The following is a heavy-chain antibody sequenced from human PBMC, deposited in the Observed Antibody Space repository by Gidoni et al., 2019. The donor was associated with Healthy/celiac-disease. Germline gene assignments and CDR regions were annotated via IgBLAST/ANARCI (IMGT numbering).Heavy chain of an antibody. CDR3: ASAYYDILTGNHNWFDP. V-gene: IGHV1-8*01. D-gene: IGHD3-9*01. Sequence: QVQLVQSGAEVKKPGPSVTVSCRALETTFPGYDINWVRQATGQGLEWMGWMNPNSGNTGYAQKFQGRVTMTRNTSISTAYMELSSLRSEDTAVYYCASAYYDILTGNHNWFDPWGQGTLVTVSS. CDR2: MNPNSGNT. J-gene: IGHJ5*02. CDR1: ETTFPGYD.